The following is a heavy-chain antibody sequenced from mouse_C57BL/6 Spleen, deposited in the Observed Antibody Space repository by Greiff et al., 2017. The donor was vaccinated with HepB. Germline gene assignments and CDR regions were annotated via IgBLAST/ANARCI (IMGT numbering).Heavy chain of an antibody. CDR3: VRSTTVVGDY. CDR1: GYTFTSYW. Sequence: VQLQQPGAELVMPGASVKLSCKASGYTFTSYWMHWVKQRPGQGLEWIGEIDPSDSYTNYNQKFKGKSTLTVDKSSSTAYMQLSSLTSEDSAVYYCVRSTTVVGDYWGQGTTLTVSS. CDR2: IDPSDSYT. J-gene: IGHJ2*01. V-gene: IGHV1-69*01. D-gene: IGHD1-1*01.